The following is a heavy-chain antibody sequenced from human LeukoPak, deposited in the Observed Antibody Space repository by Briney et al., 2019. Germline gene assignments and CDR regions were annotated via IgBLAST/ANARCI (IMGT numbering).Heavy chain of an antibody. CDR2: ISYDGGNV. J-gene: IGHJ3*02. V-gene: IGHV3-30*03. D-gene: IGHD1-26*01. CDR1: GFTFSTFA. CDR3: ARVERVGATTWGAFDI. Sequence: GGSLRLSCAASGFTFSTFAMIWVRQPPGKGLEWVAVISYDGGNVYYGDSVKGRFTISRDNSKNTLYLQMNSLRAEDTAVYYCARVERVGATTWGAFDIWGQGTMVTVSS.